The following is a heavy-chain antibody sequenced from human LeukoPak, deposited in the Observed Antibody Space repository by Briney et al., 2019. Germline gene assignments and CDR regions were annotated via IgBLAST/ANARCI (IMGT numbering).Heavy chain of an antibody. CDR1: GFTVSSNY. J-gene: IGHJ4*02. Sequence: SGGSLRLSCAASGFTVSSNYMSWVRQAPGKGLEWVSVIYSGGSTYYADSVKGRFIISRDNSKNTLYLQMNSLRAEDTAVYYCARDGSGYYYYWGQGTLVTVSS. CDR2: IYSGGST. V-gene: IGHV3-66*01. D-gene: IGHD3-22*01. CDR3: ARDGSGYYYY.